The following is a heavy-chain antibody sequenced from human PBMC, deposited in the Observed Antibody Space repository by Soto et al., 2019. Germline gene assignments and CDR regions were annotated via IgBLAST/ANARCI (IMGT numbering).Heavy chain of an antibody. J-gene: IGHJ2*01. CDR1: GFTVSSNY. V-gene: IGHV3-53*02. Sequence: EVQLVETGGGLIQPGGSLRLSCAASGFTVSSNYMSWVRQAPGKGLEWVSVIYSGGSTYYADSVKGRFTISRDNAKNTRYLQMNSLRAEETAVYYCARDRPGHWYFDLWGRGTLVTVSS. CDR3: ARDRPGHWYFDL. D-gene: IGHD2-8*02. CDR2: IYSGGST.